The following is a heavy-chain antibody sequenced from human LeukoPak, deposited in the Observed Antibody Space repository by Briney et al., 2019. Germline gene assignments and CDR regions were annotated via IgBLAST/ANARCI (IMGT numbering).Heavy chain of an antibody. Sequence: GGSLRLSCAASGFTFSHYWMHWVRQAPGKELVWVSRINTDGSATDYADSVKGRFTISRDNAKNTLYLQMNSLRVEDTAVYYCVRLLDLDFWGQGTLVTVSS. V-gene: IGHV3-74*01. J-gene: IGHJ4*02. CDR3: VRLLDLDF. CDR2: INTDGSAT. D-gene: IGHD3-3*01. CDR1: GFTFSHYW.